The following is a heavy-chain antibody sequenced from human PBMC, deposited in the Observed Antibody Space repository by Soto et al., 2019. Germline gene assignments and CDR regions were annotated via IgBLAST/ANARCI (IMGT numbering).Heavy chain of an antibody. CDR3: VRVEYYDFQNWFEP. Sequence: VGSLRLSCASSVSTFISYAMSCVRHSPGKGLEWVSVISGSGEATYYAESVKGRFTISRDNSKNTLYLQMNSLRVEDTAVYYCVRVEYYDFQNWFEPLGQGTLVIVSS. J-gene: IGHJ5*02. CDR1: VSTFISYA. D-gene: IGHD3-3*01. V-gene: IGHV3-23*01. CDR2: ISGSGEAT.